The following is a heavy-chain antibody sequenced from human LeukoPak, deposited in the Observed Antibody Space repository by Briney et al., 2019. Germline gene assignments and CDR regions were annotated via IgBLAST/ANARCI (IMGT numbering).Heavy chain of an antibody. CDR2: ICYSGST. D-gene: IGHD5-18*01. Sequence: SETLSLTCTVSGGSISSYYWSWIRQPPGKGLEWIGYICYSGSTNYNPSLKSRVTISVDTSKNQFSLKLSSVTAADTAVYYCARRAERGYSYFWFDPWGQGTLVTVSS. CDR1: GGSISSYY. CDR3: ARRAERGYSYFWFDP. V-gene: IGHV4-59*01. J-gene: IGHJ5*02.